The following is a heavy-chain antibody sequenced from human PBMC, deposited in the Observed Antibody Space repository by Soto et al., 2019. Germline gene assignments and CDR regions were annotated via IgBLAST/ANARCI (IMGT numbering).Heavy chain of an antibody. J-gene: IGHJ4*02. CDR2: FDPEDGET. Sequence: ASVKVSCKVSGYTLTELSMHWVRQAPGKGLEWMGGFDPEDGETIYAQKFQGRVTMTEDTSTDTAYMELSSLRSEDTAVYYCATVGIAVAGIISFDYWGQGNLVTVSS. V-gene: IGHV1-24*01. CDR1: GYTLTELS. CDR3: ATVGIAVAGIISFDY. D-gene: IGHD6-19*01.